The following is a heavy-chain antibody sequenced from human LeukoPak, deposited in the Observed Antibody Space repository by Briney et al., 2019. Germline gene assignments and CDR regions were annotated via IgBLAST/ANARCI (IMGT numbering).Heavy chain of an antibody. V-gene: IGHV1-2*02. Sequence: GASVKVSCKASGYTFTDYYMYWVRQAPGQGLEWMGWIYPNSGGTNYAQKFQGRVTMTRDTSISTAYMELTSPTFDDTAVYYCARDGDAVMVDFDYWGQGTLVTVSS. CDR3: ARDGDAVMVDFDY. J-gene: IGHJ4*02. CDR1: GYTFTDYY. D-gene: IGHD5-18*01. CDR2: IYPNSGGT.